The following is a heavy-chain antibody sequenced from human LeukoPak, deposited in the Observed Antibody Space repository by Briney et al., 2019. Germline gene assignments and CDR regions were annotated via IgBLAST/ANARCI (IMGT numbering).Heavy chain of an antibody. CDR3: AKKLVDSSGYRHFDY. CDR1: GGSISSYY. J-gene: IGHJ4*02. D-gene: IGHD3-22*01. Sequence: SETLSLTCTVSGGSISSYYWSWIRQPAGKGLEWIGRIYTSGSTNYNPSLKSRVTISVDTSKNQFSLKLSSVTAADTAVYYCAKKLVDSSGYRHFDYWGQGTLVTVSS. CDR2: IYTSGST. V-gene: IGHV4-4*07.